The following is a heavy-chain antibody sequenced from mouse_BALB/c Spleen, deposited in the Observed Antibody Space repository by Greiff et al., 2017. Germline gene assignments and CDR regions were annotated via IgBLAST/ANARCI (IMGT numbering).Heavy chain of an antibody. Sequence: EVQRVESGGGLVKPGGSLKLSCAASGFAFSSYDMSWVRQTPEKRLEWVAYISSGGGSTYSPDTVKGRFTISRDNAKNTLYLQMSSLKSEDTAMYYCARGGFAYWGQGTLVTVSA. CDR1: GFAFSSYD. J-gene: IGHJ3*01. CDR2: ISSGGGST. V-gene: IGHV5-12-1*01. CDR3: ARGGFAY.